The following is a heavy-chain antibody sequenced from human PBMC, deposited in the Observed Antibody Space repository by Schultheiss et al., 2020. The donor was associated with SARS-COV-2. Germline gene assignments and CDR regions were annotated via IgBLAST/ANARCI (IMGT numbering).Heavy chain of an antibody. J-gene: IGHJ4*02. CDR3: ARSRRGWYAFDY. CDR1: GGSVSSDSYY. D-gene: IGHD6-19*01. V-gene: IGHV4-61*01. Sequence: SETLSLTCTVSGGSVSSDSYYWSWIRQPPGKGLEWIGEINHSGSTNYNPSLKSRVTISVDTSKNQFSLNLSSVTAADTAVYYCARSRRGWYAFDYWGQGTLVTVSS. CDR2: INHSGST.